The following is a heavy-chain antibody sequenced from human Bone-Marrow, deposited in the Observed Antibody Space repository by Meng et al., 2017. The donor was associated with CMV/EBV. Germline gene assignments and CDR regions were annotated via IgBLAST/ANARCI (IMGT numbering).Heavy chain of an antibody. CDR2: INPKSGVA. D-gene: IGHD2-2*01. CDR1: GYTFTAYY. J-gene: IGHJ6*02. CDR3: ARDRTDTHMPYFYHGMDV. Sequence: ASVKVSCKASGYTFTAYYMHWVRQAPGQGLEWMGWINPKSGVANYAQNFQGRVSMTRDTSTSAAYMELSRLRSDDTSVYYCARDRTDTHMPYFYHGMDVWGQGNTVTVSS. V-gene: IGHV1-2*02.